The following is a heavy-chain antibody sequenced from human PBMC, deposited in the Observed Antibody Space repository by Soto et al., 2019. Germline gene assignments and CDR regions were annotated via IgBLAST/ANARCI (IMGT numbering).Heavy chain of an antibody. CDR2: ISGSGGST. D-gene: IGHD2-8*01. J-gene: IGHJ2*01. V-gene: IGHV3-23*01. CDR3: AKESEPEMDWYFDL. Sequence: EVQLLESGGGLVQPGGSLRLSCAASGFTFSSYAMSWVRQAPGKGLEWVSAISGSGGSTYDADSVKGRFTISRDNSKKTLYLQKDRLRAEDTAVYYCAKESEPEMDWYFDLWGRGTLFTVSS. CDR1: GFTFSSYA.